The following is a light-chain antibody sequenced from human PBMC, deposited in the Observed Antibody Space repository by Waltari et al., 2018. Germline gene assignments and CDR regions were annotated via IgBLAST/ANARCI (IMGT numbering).Light chain of an antibody. Sequence: EIVLTQSPGTLSLSPGERVTLSCRASQSVNGRLVWYQQKPGQAPRPLIYGTSSRATGIPDRFSGSGSGTDFSLTISRLEPEDFAVYYCQQHGSLPATFGQGTKVEVK. V-gene: IGKV3-20*01. CDR1: QSVNGR. CDR2: GTS. CDR3: QQHGSLPAT. J-gene: IGKJ1*01.